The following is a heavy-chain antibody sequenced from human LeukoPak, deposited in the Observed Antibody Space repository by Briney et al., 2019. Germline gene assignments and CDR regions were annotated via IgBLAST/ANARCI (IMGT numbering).Heavy chain of an antibody. J-gene: IGHJ5*02. D-gene: IGHD1-26*01. Sequence: SETLSLTCTVSGASFSSASYWTWIRQPPGKGVEWIAHIYNGVNTNYNPSLKSRVTISVDTSKNQFSLRLNSVTAADTAVYYCARSRAFNSGAFDPWGQGSLATVSS. CDR3: ARSRAFNSGAFDP. V-gene: IGHV4-61*01. CDR1: GASFSSASY. CDR2: IYNGVNT.